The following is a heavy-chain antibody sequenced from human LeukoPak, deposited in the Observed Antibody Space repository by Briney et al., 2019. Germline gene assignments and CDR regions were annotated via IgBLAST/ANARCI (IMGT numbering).Heavy chain of an antibody. Sequence: GGSLRLSCAASGFTFDDYGMSWVRQAPGKGLGWVSGINWNGDSTGYADSVKGRFTISRDNAKNSLYLQMNSLRAEDTALYYCARALDGTYYYDSSGYYPYFDYWGQGTLVTVSS. J-gene: IGHJ4*02. CDR3: ARALDGTYYYDSSGYYPYFDY. V-gene: IGHV3-20*04. CDR2: INWNGDST. CDR1: GFTFDDYG. D-gene: IGHD3-22*01.